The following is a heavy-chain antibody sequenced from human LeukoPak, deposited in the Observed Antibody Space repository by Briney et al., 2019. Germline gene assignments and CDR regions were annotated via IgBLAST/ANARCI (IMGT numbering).Heavy chain of an antibody. CDR1: GFTFRDAW. Sequence: AGGSLRLSCAASGFTFRDAWMTWVRQAPGKGLEWVGRIRSKTDGGTTDYAVSVQGRFTISRDDSKNTLYLQMSSLKTEDTAVYYCAKHIYGVVSIQQWGQGTLVTVSS. V-gene: IGHV3-15*01. CDR2: IRSKTDGGTT. J-gene: IGHJ1*01. D-gene: IGHD3-3*01. CDR3: AKHIYGVVSIQQ.